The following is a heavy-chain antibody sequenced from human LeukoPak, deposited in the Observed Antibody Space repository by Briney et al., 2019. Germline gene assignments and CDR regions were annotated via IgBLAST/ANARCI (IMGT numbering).Heavy chain of an antibody. J-gene: IGHJ6*03. V-gene: IGHV3-7*01. CDR2: IKQDGSEK. D-gene: IGHD3-3*01. CDR3: ARDGDFYDFGSGDFYYYYMDV. CDR1: GFTFSSYW. Sequence: PGGSLRLSCAAYGFTFSSYWMSWVRQAPGKGREWVANIKQDGSEKYYVDSVKGRFTISRDNAKNSLFLQMSSLRAEDTAVYYCARDGDFYDFGSGDFYYYYMDVWGKGTTVTVSS.